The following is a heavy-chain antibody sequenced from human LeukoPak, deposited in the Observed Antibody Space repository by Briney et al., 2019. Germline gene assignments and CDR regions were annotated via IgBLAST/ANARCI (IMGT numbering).Heavy chain of an antibody. D-gene: IGHD6-19*01. V-gene: IGHV3-33*06. J-gene: IGHJ4*02. CDR3: AKDSRGGWTGYFYS. CDR1: GVIFSSYG. Sequence: QPGRSLRLSGAASGVIFSSYGIRLVRHAPGKGLECVAVIRHDRSAEFYVDSVNARFSITRDDSKNTVYLQMNSLRAEETGLYYCAKDSRGGWTGYFYSWGQGTLVTVSS. CDR2: IRHDRSAE.